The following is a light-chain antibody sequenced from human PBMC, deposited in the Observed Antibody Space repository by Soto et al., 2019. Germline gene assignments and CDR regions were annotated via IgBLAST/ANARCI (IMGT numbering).Light chain of an antibody. CDR3: QQVESYPST. CDR2: KAS. CDR1: QTISSW. J-gene: IGKJ4*01. V-gene: IGKV1-5*03. Sequence: DIQMTQSPSTLSTSVGERVTITCRASQTISSWLAWYQQKPGKAPKLLIYKASTLKSGVPSRFSGSGSGTEFTLTITSLQPEDFATYYCQQVESYPSTFGGGTKVDIK.